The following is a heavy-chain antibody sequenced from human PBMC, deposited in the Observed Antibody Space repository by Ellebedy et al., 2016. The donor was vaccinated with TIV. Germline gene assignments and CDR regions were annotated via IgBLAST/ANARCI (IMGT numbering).Heavy chain of an antibody. J-gene: IGHJ4*02. V-gene: IGHV3-13*01. CDR2: IHPNGDT. Sequence: PGGSLRLSCATSGFSFSNYDIHWVRQGTGKGLEWVSSIHPNGDTHYPDSVKGRFTISREDGKNSFYLQMKSLRAGDTAVYYCVRVQRDTGGWYHYDYWGQGTLVTVSS. CDR3: VRVQRDTGGWYHYDY. D-gene: IGHD6-19*01. CDR1: GFSFSNYD.